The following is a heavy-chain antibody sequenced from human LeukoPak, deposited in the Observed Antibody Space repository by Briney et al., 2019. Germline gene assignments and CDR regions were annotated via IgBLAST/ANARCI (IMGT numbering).Heavy chain of an antibody. Sequence: SETLSLTCTVSGGSISSYYWSWIRQPAGKGLEWIGRIYTSGSTNYNPSLKSRVTMSVDTSENQFSLKLSSVTAADTAVYYCAREHSLRYFDWLLPEYYFDYWGQGTLVTVSS. CDR3: AREHSLRYFDWLLPEYYFDY. CDR1: GGSISSYY. D-gene: IGHD3-9*01. CDR2: IYTSGST. V-gene: IGHV4-4*07. J-gene: IGHJ4*02.